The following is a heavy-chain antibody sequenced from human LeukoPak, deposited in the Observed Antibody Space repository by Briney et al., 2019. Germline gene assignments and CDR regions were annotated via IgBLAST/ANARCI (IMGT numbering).Heavy chain of an antibody. Sequence: SGPTLVKPTQTLTLTCTFSGFSLSTSGVGVGWIRQPPGKALEWLALIYWDDDKRYSPSLKSRLTITKDTSKNQVVLTMTNMDPVDTATYYCAHRHGTLYGSGRDIVWFDPWGQGTLVTVSS. V-gene: IGHV2-5*02. CDR3: AHRHGTLYGSGRDIVWFDP. CDR1: GFSLSTSGVG. D-gene: IGHD3-10*01. J-gene: IGHJ5*02. CDR2: IYWDDDK.